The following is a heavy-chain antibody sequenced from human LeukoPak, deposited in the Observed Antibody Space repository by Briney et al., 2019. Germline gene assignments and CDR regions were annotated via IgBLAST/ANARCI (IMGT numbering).Heavy chain of an antibody. J-gene: IGHJ4*02. V-gene: IGHV1-2*02. CDR1: GYTFTGYY. Sequence: ASVKVSCKASGYTFTGYYMHWVRQAPGRGLEWMGWINPNSGGTNYAQKFQGRVTMTRDTSISTAYMELSRLRSDDTAVYYCARELPYYYGSGSSDGNYWGQGTLVTVSS. CDR3: ARELPYYYGSGSSDGNY. CDR2: INPNSGGT. D-gene: IGHD3-10*01.